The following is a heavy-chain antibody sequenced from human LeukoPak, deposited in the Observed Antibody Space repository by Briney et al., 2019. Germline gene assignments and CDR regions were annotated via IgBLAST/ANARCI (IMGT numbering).Heavy chain of an antibody. J-gene: IGHJ5*02. CDR3: ARLRSYCSSTSCYPGWFDP. CDR2: IYYSGST. Sequence: SETLSLTCTVSGGSISSYYWSWIRQPPGKGLEWIGYIYYSGSTNYNPSLKGRVTISVDTSKNQFSLKLSSVTAADTAVYYCARLRSYCSSTSCYPGWFDPWGQGTLVTVSS. CDR1: GGSISSYY. D-gene: IGHD2-2*01. V-gene: IGHV4-59*08.